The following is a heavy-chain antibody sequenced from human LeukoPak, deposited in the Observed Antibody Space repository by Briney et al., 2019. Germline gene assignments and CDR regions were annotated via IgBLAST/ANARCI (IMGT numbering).Heavy chain of an antibody. CDR2: ISWNSGSI. CDR3: AKDRQDSSSWYDY. Sequence: GRSLRLSCAASGFTFDDYAMHWVRQAPGKGLEWVSGISWNSGSIGYADSVKGRFTISRDNAKNSLYQQMNSLRAEDTALYYCAKDRQDSSSWYDYWGQGTLVTVSS. J-gene: IGHJ4*02. CDR1: GFTFDDYA. D-gene: IGHD6-13*01. V-gene: IGHV3-9*01.